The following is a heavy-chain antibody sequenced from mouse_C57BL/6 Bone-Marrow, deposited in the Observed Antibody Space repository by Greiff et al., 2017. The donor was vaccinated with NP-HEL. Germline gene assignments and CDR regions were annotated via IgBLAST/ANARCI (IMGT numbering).Heavy chain of an antibody. J-gene: IGHJ2*01. V-gene: IGHV5-16*01. Sequence: EVQVVESEGGLVQPGSSMKLSCTASGFTFSDYYMAWVRQVPEKGLEWVANINYDGSSTYYLDSLKSRFIISRDNAKNILYLQMSSLKSEDTATYYCARGDYGNYGYYFDYWGQGTTLTVSS. CDR2: INYDGSST. D-gene: IGHD2-1*01. CDR1: GFTFSDYY. CDR3: ARGDYGNYGYYFDY.